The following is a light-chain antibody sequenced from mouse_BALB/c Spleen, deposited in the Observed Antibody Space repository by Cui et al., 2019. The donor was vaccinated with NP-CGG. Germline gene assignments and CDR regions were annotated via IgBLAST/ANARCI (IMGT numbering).Light chain of an antibody. J-gene: IGLJ1*01. CDR3: ALWYSNHWV. V-gene: IGLV1*01. CDR1: TGAVTTSNY. CDR2: GTN. Sequence: AVVTQDSAIPTPPGETVTLTCRSSTGAVTTSNYANWVQEKPDHLFTGLIGGTNNRAPGVPARFSGSLIGDKAALTITGAQTEDEAIYFCALWYSNHWVFGGGTKLTVL.